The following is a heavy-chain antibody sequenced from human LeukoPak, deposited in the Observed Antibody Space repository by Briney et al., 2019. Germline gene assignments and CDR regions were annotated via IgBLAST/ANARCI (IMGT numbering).Heavy chain of an antibody. V-gene: IGHV1-2*06. CDR2: INPNSGGT. CDR3: ARRPFYDSSGYYYVELDY. CDR1: GYTFTGYY. J-gene: IGHJ4*02. Sequence: ASVKVSCKASGYTFTGYYMHWVRQAPGQGLEWMGRINPNSGGTNYAQKFQGRVTMTRDTSIRTAYMELSRLRSDDTAVYYCARRPFYDSSGYYYVELDYWGQGTLVTVSS. D-gene: IGHD3-22*01.